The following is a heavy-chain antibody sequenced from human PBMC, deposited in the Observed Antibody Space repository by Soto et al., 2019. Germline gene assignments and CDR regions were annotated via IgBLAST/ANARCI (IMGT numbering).Heavy chain of an antibody. J-gene: IGHJ4*02. CDR2: IYYSGST. V-gene: IGHV4-39*01. Sequence: QLQLQESGPGLVKPSETLSLTCTVSGGSISTSSYYWGWIRQPPGKGREWIGRIYYSGSTYYNPSLKSRVTISVDTSKNQFSLKLSSVTAADTAVYYCARDYDSSGDYWGQGTLVTVSS. D-gene: IGHD3-22*01. CDR1: GGSISTSSYY. CDR3: ARDYDSSGDY.